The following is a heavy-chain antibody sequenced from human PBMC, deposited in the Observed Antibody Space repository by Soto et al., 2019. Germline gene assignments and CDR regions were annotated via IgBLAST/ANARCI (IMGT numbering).Heavy chain of an antibody. V-gene: IGHV3-30*18. CDR2: ISYDGSNK. J-gene: IGHJ6*02. CDR1: GFTFSSYG. Sequence: SLRLSCAASGFTFSSYGMHWVRQAPGKGLEWVAVISYDGSNKYYADSVKCRFTISRDNSKNTLYLQMNSLRAEDTAVYYCAKNQWLATYYYYGMDVWGQGTTVTVSS. D-gene: IGHD6-19*01. CDR3: AKNQWLATYYYYGMDV.